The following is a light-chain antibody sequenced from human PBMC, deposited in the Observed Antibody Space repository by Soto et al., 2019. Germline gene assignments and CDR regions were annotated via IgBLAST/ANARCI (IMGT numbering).Light chain of an antibody. Sequence: VLTQAPGTISVSPGVRANLSCRARQNLNSNSLAWYQQKPGQAPRLLIYNAYNRASGIPDRFSGSGSGTDFTLTISRLEPEDFVVYYCQQRSNWQVTFGQGTRLEIK. CDR3: QQRSNWQVT. J-gene: IGKJ5*01. CDR2: NAY. CDR1: QNLNSNS. V-gene: IGKV3D-20*02.